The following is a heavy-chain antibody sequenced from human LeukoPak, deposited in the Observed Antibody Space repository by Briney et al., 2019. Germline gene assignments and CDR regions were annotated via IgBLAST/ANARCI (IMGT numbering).Heavy chain of an antibody. CDR3: ARVASTFDY. Sequence: PGGSLRLSCAASGFTFSSYSMNWVRQAPGKGLEWVSYISSSSNTIYYADSVKGRFTISRDNAETSLSLQMNSLRDEDTAVYYCARVASTFDYWGQGTLVTVSS. J-gene: IGHJ4*02. V-gene: IGHV3-48*02. CDR2: ISSSSNTI. CDR1: GFTFSSYS.